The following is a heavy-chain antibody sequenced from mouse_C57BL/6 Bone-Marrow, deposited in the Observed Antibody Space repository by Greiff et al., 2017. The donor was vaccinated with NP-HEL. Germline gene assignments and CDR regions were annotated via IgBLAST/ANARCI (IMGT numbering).Heavy chain of an antibody. CDR2: INPSSGYT. Sequence: VQLQESGAELARPGASVKMSCKASGYTFTSYTMHWVKQRPGQGLEWIGYINPSSGYTKYNQKFKDKVTLTADKSSSTAYMQLSSLTSEDSAVYYCARGTGTTYWGQGTLVTVSA. CDR1: GYTFTSYT. D-gene: IGHD4-1*01. V-gene: IGHV1-4*01. CDR3: ARGTGTTY. J-gene: IGHJ3*01.